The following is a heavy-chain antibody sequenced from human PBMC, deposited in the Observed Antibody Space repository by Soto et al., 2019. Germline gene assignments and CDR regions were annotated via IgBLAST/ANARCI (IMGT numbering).Heavy chain of an antibody. CDR3: ARISSVDPYGYVNGGLDV. CDR1: VYTFANYW. D-gene: IGHD5-18*01. Sequence: PGESLKIACESSVYTFANYWIGWVRQVPGKGLELVAIIYPSDSRTIYSPSFQGQVTISADKSISTAYLQWTSLKASDTAVYFCARISSVDPYGYVNGGLDVWGQGTTVTVSS. J-gene: IGHJ6*02. CDR2: IYPSDSRT. V-gene: IGHV5-51*01.